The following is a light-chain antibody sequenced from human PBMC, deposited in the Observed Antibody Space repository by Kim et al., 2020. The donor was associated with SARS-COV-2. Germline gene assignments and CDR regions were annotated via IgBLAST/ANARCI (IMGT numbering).Light chain of an antibody. CDR3: MSYRRGSTYV. Sequence: GQPITISGTGTSSDVGGYNSVSWYQQHPGKAPKLMIFDVSKRPSGVSNRFSGSKSGNTASLTISGLQAEDEADYYCMSYRRGSTYVFGSGTKVTVL. CDR2: DVS. V-gene: IGLV2-14*03. J-gene: IGLJ1*01. CDR1: SSDVGGYNS.